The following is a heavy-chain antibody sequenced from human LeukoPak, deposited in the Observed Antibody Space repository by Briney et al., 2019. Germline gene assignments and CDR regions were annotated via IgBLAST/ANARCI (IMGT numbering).Heavy chain of an antibody. CDR1: GLSFGNYW. V-gene: IGHV3-7*01. CDR2: IKQDGSEK. CDR3: TRDFDP. J-gene: IGHJ5*02. Sequence: GGSLRLSCVASGLSFGNYWMDWVRQAPGKGLGWVGNIKQDGSEKYYVDSVKGRFTISRDNAKNSLYLDMNSLRVEDTAIYYCTRDFDPRGQGTLVTVSS.